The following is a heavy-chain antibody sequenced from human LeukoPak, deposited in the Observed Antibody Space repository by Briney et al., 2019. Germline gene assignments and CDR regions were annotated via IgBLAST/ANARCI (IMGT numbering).Heavy chain of an antibody. J-gene: IGHJ4*02. V-gene: IGHV3-23*01. D-gene: IGHD1-14*01. Sequence: GGSLRLSCAASGFTFSSNAMSWVRRAPGKGLEWVSAISGSGGSTYYTDSVKGRFTTSRDNSKSTLYLQTNSLRAEDTAIYYCAVRISWPYWGQGTQVTVSS. CDR1: GFTFSSNA. CDR2: ISGSGGST. CDR3: AVRISWPY.